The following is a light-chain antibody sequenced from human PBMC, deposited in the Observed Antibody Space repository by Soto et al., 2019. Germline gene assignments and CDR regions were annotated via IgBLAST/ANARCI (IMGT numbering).Light chain of an antibody. J-gene: IGKJ1*01. Sequence: DIQMTQSPSTRCASVGDRVTITCRASQSINSWLAWYQQKPGKAPELLIYKASSLQSGVPSRFSGSGSGTEFTLTISSLQPDDLATYYCQQYNSYWTFGQGTKVDIK. CDR1: QSINSW. CDR2: KAS. V-gene: IGKV1-5*03. CDR3: QQYNSYWT.